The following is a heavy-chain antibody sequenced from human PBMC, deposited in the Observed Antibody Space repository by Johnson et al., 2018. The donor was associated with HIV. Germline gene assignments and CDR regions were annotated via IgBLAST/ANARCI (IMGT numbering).Heavy chain of an antibody. J-gene: IGHJ3*01. Sequence: VQLVESGGGVVQPGRSLRLSCAASGFTFSSYAMHWVRQAPGKGLEWVAVISYDGSNTYYADSVKGRFTISRDNSKNTLYLQINSLRAEDTAVYYCARNRPVSYGYRGAFDFWGQGTMVTVSS. CDR1: GFTFSSYA. CDR2: ISYDGSNT. CDR3: ARNRPVSYGYRGAFDF. V-gene: IGHV3-30*04. D-gene: IGHD5-18*01.